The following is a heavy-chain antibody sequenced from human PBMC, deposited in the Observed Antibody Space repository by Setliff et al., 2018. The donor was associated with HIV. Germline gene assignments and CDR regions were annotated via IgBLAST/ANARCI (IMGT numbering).Heavy chain of an antibody. D-gene: IGHD6-13*01. Sequence: PSETLSLTCAVSGYSISSGYYWGWIRQPPGKGLEWIGSIYHSGSTYYNPSLKSRVTISVDTSKNQFSLKLSSVTAADTAVYFCVREGSTSWYADYWGQGTLVTVSS. V-gene: IGHV4-38-2*02. J-gene: IGHJ4*02. CDR2: IYHSGST. CDR3: VREGSTSWYADY. CDR1: GYSISSGYY.